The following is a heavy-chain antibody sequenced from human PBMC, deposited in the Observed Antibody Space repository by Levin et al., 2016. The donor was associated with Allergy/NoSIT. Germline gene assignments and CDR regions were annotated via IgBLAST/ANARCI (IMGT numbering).Heavy chain of an antibody. CDR2: VYSDDEV. CDR3: ARPVQNFGDACDF. Sequence: SETLSLTCSVSGVSVTHWHWSWVRQPPGKGLEWIAYVYSDDEVTYNPSLKSRLSISRDASNNQISLKLTSVTAADTAVYYCARPVQNFGDACDFWGQGTMVSVSS. CDR1: GVSVTHWH. V-gene: IGHV4-59*08. J-gene: IGHJ3*01. D-gene: IGHD2/OR15-2a*01.